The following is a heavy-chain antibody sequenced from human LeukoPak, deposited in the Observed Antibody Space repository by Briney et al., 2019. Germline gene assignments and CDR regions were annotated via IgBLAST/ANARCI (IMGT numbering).Heavy chain of an antibody. Sequence: SETLSLTCAVYGGSFSGYYWSWIRQPPGKGLEWIGEINHSGSTNYNPSLKSRVTISVDTSKNQFSLKLSSVTAADTAVYYCASIGRSYYYDSSGYPGDYWGQGTLVTVSS. D-gene: IGHD3-22*01. CDR1: GGSFSGYY. J-gene: IGHJ4*02. CDR2: INHSGST. V-gene: IGHV4-34*01. CDR3: ASIGRSYYYDSSGYPGDY.